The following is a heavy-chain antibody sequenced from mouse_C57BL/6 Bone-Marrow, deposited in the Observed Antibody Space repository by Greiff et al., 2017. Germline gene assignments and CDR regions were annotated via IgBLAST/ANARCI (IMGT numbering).Heavy chain of an antibody. J-gene: IGHJ2*01. CDR2: IYPGDGDT. CDR3: ARFYYGIQYYFDY. D-gene: IGHD2-1*01. V-gene: IGHV1-82*01. Sequence: QVQLQQSGPELVKPGASVKISCKASGYAFSSSWMNWVKQRPGKGLEWIGRIYPGDGDTNYNGKFKGKATLTADKSSSTAYMQLSSLTSEDSAVYFCARFYYGIQYYFDYWGQGTTLTVSS. CDR1: GYAFSSSW.